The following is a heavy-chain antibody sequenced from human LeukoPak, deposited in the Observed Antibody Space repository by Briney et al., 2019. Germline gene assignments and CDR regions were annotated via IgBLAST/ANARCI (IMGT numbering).Heavy chain of an antibody. CDR1: GGSISSYY. D-gene: IGHD6-19*01. CDR3: ARNPRFSGFWYFDL. V-gene: IGHV4-4*07. J-gene: IGHJ2*01. Sequence: SETLSLTCTVSGGSISSYYWSWIRQPAGKGLEWIGNIYISGNTNYNPSLKSRVTLSVDTSKNQFSLKLSYVTAADTAVYYCARNPRFSGFWYFDLWGRGTLGIVSS. CDR2: IYISGNT.